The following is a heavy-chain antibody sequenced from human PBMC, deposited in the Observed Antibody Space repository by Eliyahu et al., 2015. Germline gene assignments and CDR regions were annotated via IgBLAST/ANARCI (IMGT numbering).Heavy chain of an antibody. D-gene: IGHD3-10*01. J-gene: IGHJ4*02. CDR1: GGSFSGYY. CDR3: ARRRITMVQGGPDY. CDR2: INHSGST. V-gene: IGHV4-34*01. Sequence: QVQLQQWGAGLLKPSETLSLTCAVYGGSFSGYYWSWIRQPPGKGLEWIGEINHSGSTNYNPSLKSRVTISVDTSKNQFSLKLSSVTAADTAVYYCARRRITMVQGGPDYWGQGTLVTVSS.